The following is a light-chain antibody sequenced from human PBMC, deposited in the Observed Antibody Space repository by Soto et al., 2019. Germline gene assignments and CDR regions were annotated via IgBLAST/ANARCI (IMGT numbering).Light chain of an antibody. CDR1: ETLSSSY. J-gene: IGKJ2*01. CDR2: GAS. CDR3: HQYANSPPYT. V-gene: IGKV3-20*01. Sequence: EIVLTQSPGTLSLSPGESATLSCRASETLSSSYLAWFQQRPGQAPRLLIYGASNRATGIPDRFSGSGSRTNFSLTISRLDPEDFAVYYYHQYANSPPYTFGQGTKLEIK.